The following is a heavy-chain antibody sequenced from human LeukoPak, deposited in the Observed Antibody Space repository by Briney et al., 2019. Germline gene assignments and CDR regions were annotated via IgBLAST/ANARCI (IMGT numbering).Heavy chain of an antibody. V-gene: IGHV4-59*01. CDR1: GGSISSYY. J-gene: IGHJ6*03. D-gene: IGHD3-16*01. Sequence: PSETLSLTCTVSGGSISSYYWSWIRQPPGKGLEWIGYIYYSGSTNYNPSLKSRVTISVDTSKNQFSLKLSSVTAADTAVYYCARCYGYPYYYHMDVWGKGTTVTVSS. CDR3: ARCYGYPYYYHMDV. CDR2: IYYSGST.